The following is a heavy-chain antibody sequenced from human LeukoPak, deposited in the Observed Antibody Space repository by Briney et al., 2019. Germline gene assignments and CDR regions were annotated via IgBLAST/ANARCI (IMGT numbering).Heavy chain of an antibody. Sequence: GGSLRLSCAASGSTFSSYWMSWVRQAPGKGLEWVANIKQDGSEKYYVDSVKGRFTISRDNAKNSLYLQMNSLRAEDTAVYYCARDRVAGGWYGRGAFDIWGQGTMVTVSS. D-gene: IGHD6-19*01. CDR3: ARDRVAGGWYGRGAFDI. V-gene: IGHV3-7*01. J-gene: IGHJ3*02. CDR2: IKQDGSEK. CDR1: GSTFSSYW.